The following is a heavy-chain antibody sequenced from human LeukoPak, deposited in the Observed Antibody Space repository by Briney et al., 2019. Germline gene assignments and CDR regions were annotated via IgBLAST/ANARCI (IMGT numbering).Heavy chain of an antibody. CDR2: ISGSGGST. V-gene: IGHV3-23*01. CDR3: AKGDMAARFLPYYMDV. D-gene: IGHD6-6*01. Sequence: PGGSLRLSCAASGFTFSSYAMSWVRQAPGKGLEWVSAISGSGGSTYYADSVKGRFTISRDNSKNTLYLQMNSLRAEDTAVYYCAKGDMAARFLPYYMDVWGKGTTVTVSS. J-gene: IGHJ6*03. CDR1: GFTFSSYA.